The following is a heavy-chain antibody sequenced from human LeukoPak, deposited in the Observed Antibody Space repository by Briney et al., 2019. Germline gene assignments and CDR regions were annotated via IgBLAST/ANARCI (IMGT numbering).Heavy chain of an antibody. Sequence: PGGSLRLSCAASGFIVSSNYMSWVRQAPGRGLEWVSIIYSGGSTYYADSVKGRFIISRDKSKNTLYLQMNSLRAEDTAVYYCASPYSYSKGAFDIWGQGTMVTVSS. J-gene: IGHJ3*02. CDR1: GFIVSSNY. CDR3: ASPYSYSKGAFDI. V-gene: IGHV3-66*01. D-gene: IGHD2-21*01. CDR2: IYSGGST.